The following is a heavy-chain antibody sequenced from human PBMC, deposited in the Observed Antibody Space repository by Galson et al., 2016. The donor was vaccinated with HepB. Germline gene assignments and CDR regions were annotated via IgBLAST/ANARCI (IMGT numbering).Heavy chain of an antibody. D-gene: IGHD2-15*01. CDR3: AKARGPVVVVVAIHLGGMDV. CDR2: ISYDGSSK. Sequence: SLRLSCAASGFTFRSYGFHWVRQAPGKGLEWVALISYDGSSKYYADSVKGRFTISRDNSKNTLYLQMNSLRAEDTAVYYFAKARGPVVVVVAIHLGGMDVWGKGTTVTVSS. CDR1: GFTFRSYG. J-gene: IGHJ6*04. V-gene: IGHV3-30*18.